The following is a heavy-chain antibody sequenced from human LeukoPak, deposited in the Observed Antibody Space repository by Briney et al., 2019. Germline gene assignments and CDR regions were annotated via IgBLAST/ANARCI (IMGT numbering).Heavy chain of an antibody. CDR1: GFTFSSYS. D-gene: IGHD5-12*01. CDR3: ARGGATIFDY. Sequence: GGSLRLSCAASGFTFSSYSMNWVRQAPGKGLEWVSYISSSSSTIYYADSVKGRFTISRDNAKNSLYPQMNSLRAEDTAVYYCARGGATIFDYWGQGTLVTVSS. J-gene: IGHJ4*02. V-gene: IGHV3-48*01. CDR2: ISSSSSTI.